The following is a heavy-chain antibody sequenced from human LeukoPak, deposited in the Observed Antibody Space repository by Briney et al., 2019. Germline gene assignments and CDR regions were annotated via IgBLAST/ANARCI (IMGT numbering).Heavy chain of an antibody. Sequence: GGSLRLSCAASGFTFSNYWMHWVRQAPGEGLVWVSRINSDGSSTSYADSVKGRFAISRDNAKNTLYLQMNSLRAEDTAVYYCARGGDYPFDYWGQGTLVTVSS. D-gene: IGHD3-10*01. CDR2: INSDGSST. J-gene: IGHJ4*02. V-gene: IGHV3-74*01. CDR1: GFTFSNYW. CDR3: ARGGDYPFDY.